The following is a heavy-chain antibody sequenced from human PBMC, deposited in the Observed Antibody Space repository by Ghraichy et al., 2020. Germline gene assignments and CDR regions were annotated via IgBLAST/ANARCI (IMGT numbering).Heavy chain of an antibody. CDR3: ARVEEWELLGGAFDI. D-gene: IGHD1-26*01. CDR2: ISAYNGNT. V-gene: IGHV1-18*01. J-gene: IGHJ3*02. CDR1: GYTFTSYG. Sequence: ASVKVSCKTSGYTFTSYGISWVRQAPGQGLEWMGWISAYNGNTNYAQKLQGRVTMTTDTSTSTAYMELRSLRSDDTAVYYCARVEEWELLGGAFDIWGQGTMVTVSS.